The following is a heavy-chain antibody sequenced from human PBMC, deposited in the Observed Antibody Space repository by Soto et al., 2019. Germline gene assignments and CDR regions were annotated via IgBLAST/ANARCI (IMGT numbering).Heavy chain of an antibody. CDR1: GFTFSSYA. J-gene: IGHJ4*02. CDR3: ARDLGPRYNWNDGGFDY. Sequence: QVQLVESGGGVVQPGRSLRLSCAASGFTFSSYAMHWVRQAPGKGLGWVAVISYDGSNKYYADSVKGRFTISRDNSKNTLYLQMNSLRAEDTAVYYCARDLGPRYNWNDGGFDYWGQGTLVTVSS. CDR2: ISYDGSNK. D-gene: IGHD1-1*01. V-gene: IGHV3-30-3*01.